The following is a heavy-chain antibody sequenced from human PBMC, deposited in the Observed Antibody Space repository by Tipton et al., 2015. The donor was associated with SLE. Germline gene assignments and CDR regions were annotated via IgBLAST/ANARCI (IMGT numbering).Heavy chain of an antibody. D-gene: IGHD3-10*01. V-gene: IGHV4-39*07. J-gene: IGHJ4*02. CDR3: ARQGRFTGLDY. CDR1: GGSISSSSYY. CDR2: IYYSGST. Sequence: CTVSGGSISSSSYYWGWIRQPPGKGLEWIGSIYYSGSTHYNPSLKSRVTISVDTSKNQFSLKLSSVTAADTAVYYCARQGRFTGLDYRGQGTLVTVSS.